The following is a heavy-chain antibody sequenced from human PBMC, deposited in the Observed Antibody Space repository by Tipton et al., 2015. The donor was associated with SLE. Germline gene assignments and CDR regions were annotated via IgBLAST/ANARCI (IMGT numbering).Heavy chain of an antibody. Sequence: SLRLSCAASGFTFSTYWMHWVRQAPGKGLVWVARINTDGRTTSYADSVKGRFTISRDNAKDTLYLQMNSLRAEDTAVYYCAREKPVPAGLSDWFDPWGQGTLVTVSS. CDR2: INTDGRTT. D-gene: IGHD2-2*01. CDR1: GFTFSTYW. J-gene: IGHJ5*02. CDR3: AREKPVPAGLSDWFDP. V-gene: IGHV3-74*01.